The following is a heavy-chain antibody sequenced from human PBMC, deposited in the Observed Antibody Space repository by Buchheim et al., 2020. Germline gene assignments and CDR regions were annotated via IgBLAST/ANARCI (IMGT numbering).Heavy chain of an antibody. V-gene: IGHV3-11*01. CDR2: ISGRGDTT. CDR3: ARETDSSGTPDY. D-gene: IGHD3-22*01. J-gene: IGHJ4*02. CDR1: GFAFVDYY. Sequence: QVHLAESGGGLVKPGGSLRLSCEASGFAFVDYYMSWARQAPGKGLEWISHISGRGDTTHYAESVKGRFTISRDNAENTLYLQMNSLRAEDTAVYYCARETDSSGTPDYWGQGTL.